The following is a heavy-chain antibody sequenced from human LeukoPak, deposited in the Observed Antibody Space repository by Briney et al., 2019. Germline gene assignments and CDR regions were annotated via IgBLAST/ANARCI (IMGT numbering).Heavy chain of an antibody. D-gene: IGHD3-22*01. CDR2: ISSSSSYI. Sequence: GGSLRLSCAASGFTFSSYSMNWVRQAPGKGLEWVSSISSSSSYIYYADSVKGRFTISRDNAKNSLYLQMNSLRAEDTAVYYCARDTSTSTVYYDSSGYYPGAIDYWGQGTLVTVSS. CDR1: GFTFSSYS. V-gene: IGHV3-21*01. CDR3: ARDTSTSTVYYDSSGYYPGAIDY. J-gene: IGHJ4*02.